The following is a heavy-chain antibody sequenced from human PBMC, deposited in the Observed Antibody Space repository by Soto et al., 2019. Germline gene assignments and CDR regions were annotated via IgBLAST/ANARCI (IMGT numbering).Heavy chain of an antibody. CDR2: ISSSSSTI. Sequence: LRLSCAASGFTFSSYSMNWVRQAPGKGLEWVSYISSSSSTIYYADSVKGRFTISRDNAKNSLYLQMNSLRAEDTAVYYCKHSGYTNYYYMDVWGKGTTVTVSS. CDR1: GFTFSSYS. D-gene: IGHD5-12*01. V-gene: IGHV3-48*01. J-gene: IGHJ6*03. CDR3: KHSGYTNYYYMDV.